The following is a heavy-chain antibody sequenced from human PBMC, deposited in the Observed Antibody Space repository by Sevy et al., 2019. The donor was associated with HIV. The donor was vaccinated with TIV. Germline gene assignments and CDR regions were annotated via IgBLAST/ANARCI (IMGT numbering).Heavy chain of an antibody. CDR1: GFTFSDYY. Sequence: GGSLRLSCAASGFTFSDYYMSWIRQAPGKGLEWVSYISGSGLTRYYADSVKGRFTISRDNAKNSLYLQMNSLKAEATAVYYCARAGDSGCYHDYGIDVWGQGTTVTVSS. CDR3: ARAGDSGCYHDYGIDV. D-gene: IGHD5-12*01. CDR2: ISGSGLTR. J-gene: IGHJ6*02. V-gene: IGHV3-11*01.